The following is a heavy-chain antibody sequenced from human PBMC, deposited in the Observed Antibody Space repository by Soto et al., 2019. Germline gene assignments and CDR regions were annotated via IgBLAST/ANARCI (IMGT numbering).Heavy chain of an antibody. CDR1: GFSLTTSGVG. V-gene: IGHV2-5*01. D-gene: IGHD2-2*01. CDR2: IYWNDDK. J-gene: IGHJ5*02. CDR3: AHQTITPATNWFDP. Sequence: QITLKESGPTLVKPTQTLTLTCTFSGFSLTTSGVGVGWIRQPPGKALEWLALIYWNDDKRYSPCLKSRLTITKDTSKNQVVLAMTNMAPVDTATYYCAHQTITPATNWFDPWGLGTLVTVSS.